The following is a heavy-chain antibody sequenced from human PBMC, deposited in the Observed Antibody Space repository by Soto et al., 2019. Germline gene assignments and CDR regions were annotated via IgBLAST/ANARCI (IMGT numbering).Heavy chain of an antibody. Sequence: EVQLLESGGGLVQPGGSLRLSCAASGFSFVNYAMNWVRQAPGKGLEWVSGLSGSGTSTYYTDSVKGRFTISRDNSRDTLSLQMNSLPADDTAVYYCAKATTNGGWFNPFDSWGQGALFTVSS. CDR1: GFSFVNYA. J-gene: IGHJ4*02. CDR3: AKATTNGGWFNPFDS. D-gene: IGHD6-19*01. CDR2: LSGSGTST. V-gene: IGHV3-23*01.